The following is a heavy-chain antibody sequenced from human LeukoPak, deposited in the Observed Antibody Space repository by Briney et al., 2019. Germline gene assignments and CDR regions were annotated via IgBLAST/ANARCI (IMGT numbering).Heavy chain of an antibody. V-gene: IGHV3-21*01. CDR1: GFTFSSYE. CDR2: ISSSSSFI. D-gene: IGHD3-22*01. CDR3: ARDLSEWSHYYDSSGLGF. J-gene: IGHJ4*02. Sequence: PGGSLRLSCAASGFTFSSYEMNWVRQAPGKGLEWVSCISSSSSFIYYADSVKGRFTISRDNAKNSLYLQMNSLRAEDSAAYYCARDLSEWSHYYDSSGLGFWGQGTLVTVSS.